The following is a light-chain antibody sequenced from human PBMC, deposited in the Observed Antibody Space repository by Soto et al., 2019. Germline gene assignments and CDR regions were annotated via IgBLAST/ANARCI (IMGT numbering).Light chain of an antibody. CDR1: QSVSSS. CDR2: GAS. V-gene: IGKV3-15*01. CDR3: QQYNNWPPYT. J-gene: IGKJ2*01. Sequence: EMFMTQSPATLSVSPGERATLSCRASQSVSSSLAWYQQKPGQAPRLLIYGASTRATGIPARFSGSGSGTDFTLTISSLQSEDFEVYYCQQYNNWPPYTFGQGTKV.